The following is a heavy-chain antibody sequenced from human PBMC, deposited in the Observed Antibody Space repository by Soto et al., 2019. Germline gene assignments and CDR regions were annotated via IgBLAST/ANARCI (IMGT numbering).Heavy chain of an antibody. D-gene: IGHD6-19*01. CDR3: ARPREAGKYYYGVDV. CDR2: IYPGDSDT. V-gene: IGHV5-51*01. Sequence: GESLKISCKGSGYSFTSYWIGWVRPMPGESLEWMGVIYPGDSDTRYSPSFQGQVTISADKSISTAYLQWSSLKASDTAMYYCARPREAGKYYYGVDVWGQGTTVTVSS. J-gene: IGHJ6*02. CDR1: GYSFTSYW.